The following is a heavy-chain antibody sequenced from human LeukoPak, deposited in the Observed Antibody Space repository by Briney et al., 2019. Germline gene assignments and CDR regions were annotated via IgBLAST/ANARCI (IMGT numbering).Heavy chain of an antibody. Sequence: SETLSLTCTVSGGSISSGSYYWSWIRQPAGKGLEWIGRIYTSGSTNYNPSLKSRVTISVDTSKNQFSLKLSSVTAADTAVYYCARVRSSSWYGEGDWFDPWGQGTLVTVSS. CDR1: GGSISSGSYY. J-gene: IGHJ5*02. CDR2: IYTSGST. V-gene: IGHV4-61*02. CDR3: ARVRSSSWYGEGDWFDP. D-gene: IGHD6-13*01.